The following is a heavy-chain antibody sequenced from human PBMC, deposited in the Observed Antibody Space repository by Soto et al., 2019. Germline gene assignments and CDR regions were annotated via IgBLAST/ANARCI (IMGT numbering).Heavy chain of an antibody. CDR2: IIPILGIA. CDR1: GGTFSSYT. V-gene: IGHV1-69*02. D-gene: IGHD3-9*01. CDR3: ARTLNYDILTGWWFDP. Sequence: QVQLVQSGAEVKKPGSSVKVSCKASGGTFSSYTISWVRQAPGQGLEWMGRIIPILGIANYAQKFQGRVTITADKSTSTAYMELSSLRSEETAVYYCARTLNYDILTGWWFDPWGQGTLVTVSS. J-gene: IGHJ5*02.